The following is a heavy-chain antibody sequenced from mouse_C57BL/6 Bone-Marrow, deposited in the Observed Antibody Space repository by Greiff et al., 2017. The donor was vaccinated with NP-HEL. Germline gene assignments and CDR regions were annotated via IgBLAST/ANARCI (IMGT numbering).Heavy chain of an antibody. CDR1: GFTFSSYA. CDR3: ARDGRLRTGDY. J-gene: IGHJ2*01. CDR2: ISDGGSYT. V-gene: IGHV5-4*01. Sequence: EVMLVDSGGGLVKPGGSLKLSCAASGFTFSSYAMSWVRQTPEKRLEWVATISDGGSYTYYPDNVKGRFTISRDNAKNNLYLQMSHLKSEDTAMYYCARDGRLRTGDYWGQGTTLTVSS. D-gene: IGHD2-2*01.